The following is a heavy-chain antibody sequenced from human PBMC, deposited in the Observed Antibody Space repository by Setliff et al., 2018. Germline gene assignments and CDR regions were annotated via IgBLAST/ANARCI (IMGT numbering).Heavy chain of an antibody. CDR1: GGSLSDYY. CDR2: FNRTRKI. V-gene: IGHV4-34*01. D-gene: IGHD2-21*02. Sequence: SETLSLTRAVYGGSLSDYYWSWIRQPPGKGLEWLGDFNRTRKIDYSPSLKSRLTISVDTSKKQFSLHLNSVTAADTAMYYCAGGGRYCGGDCYQDDAFDIWGQGTMVTVSS. J-gene: IGHJ3*02. CDR3: AGGGRYCGGDCYQDDAFDI.